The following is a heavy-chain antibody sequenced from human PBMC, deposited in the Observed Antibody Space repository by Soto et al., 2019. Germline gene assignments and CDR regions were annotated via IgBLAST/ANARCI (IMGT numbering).Heavy chain of an antibody. CDR2: IKQDGSEK. D-gene: IGHD3-3*01. J-gene: IGHJ3*02. V-gene: IGHV3-7*01. Sequence: GGSLRLSCAASGFTFSSYWMSWVRQAPGKGLEWVANIKQDGSEKYYVDSVKGRFTISRDNAKNSLYLQMNSLRAEDTAVYYCARDRGITIFGVVPDAFDIWGQGTMVTVSS. CDR1: GFTFSSYW. CDR3: ARDRGITIFGVVPDAFDI.